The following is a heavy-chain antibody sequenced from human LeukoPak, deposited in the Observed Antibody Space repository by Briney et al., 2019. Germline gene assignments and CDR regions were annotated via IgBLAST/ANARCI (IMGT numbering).Heavy chain of an antibody. V-gene: IGHV1-69*05. J-gene: IGHJ6*03. Sequence: GSSVKVSCKGSGGTFSSYSISWVRQAPGQGLEWMGGIIPAFGTAHYAQKFQGRVTFTTDESTTTAYMELRSLRSEDTAVYYCASEGNYDSSGYSRYNYHYMDVWGKGTAVTVSS. D-gene: IGHD3-22*01. CDR2: IIPAFGTA. CDR1: GGTFSSYS. CDR3: ASEGNYDSSGYSRYNYHYMDV.